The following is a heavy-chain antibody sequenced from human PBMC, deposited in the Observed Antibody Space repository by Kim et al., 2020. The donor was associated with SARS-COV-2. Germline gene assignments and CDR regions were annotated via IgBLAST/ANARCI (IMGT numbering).Heavy chain of an antibody. CDR3: ARDKWGDFHGAIRF. Sequence: SETLCLTCAVYGGSFSGYYWNWIRQSPGKGLEGIGETNDSGSSRYNPSLKSRVSISVDTSKNQVSLKLRSVTAADTAVYYCARDKWGDFHGAIRFWGQGT. V-gene: IGHV4-34*01. D-gene: IGHD7-27*01. CDR2: TNDSGSS. CDR1: GGSFSGYY. J-gene: IGHJ1*01.